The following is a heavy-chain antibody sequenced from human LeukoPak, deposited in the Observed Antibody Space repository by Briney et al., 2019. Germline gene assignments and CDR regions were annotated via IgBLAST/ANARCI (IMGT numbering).Heavy chain of an antibody. Sequence: ASVKVSCKASGYTFTSYGISWVRQAPGQGLEWMGRVSPYNGNTYYSQRFQGRVTITKDTSTGTAYMDLRNLRTDDTAMYYCARNGRVRRVVKDLFEYWGQGTLVAVSS. V-gene: IGHV1-18*01. J-gene: IGHJ4*02. D-gene: IGHD3-10*01. CDR1: GYTFTSYG. CDR2: VSPYNGNT. CDR3: ARNGRVRRVVKDLFEY.